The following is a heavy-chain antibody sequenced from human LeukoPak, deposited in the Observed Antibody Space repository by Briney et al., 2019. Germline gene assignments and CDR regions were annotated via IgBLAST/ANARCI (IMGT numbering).Heavy chain of an antibody. V-gene: IGHV3-23*01. CDR2: ISSSDGGT. CDR1: GFIFSNYA. CDR3: AEGGASTFGARRHFDY. J-gene: IGHJ4*02. Sequence: QPGGSLRLSCAASGFIFSNYAMSWVRQAPGKGLEWVSGISSSDGGTYYADSVKGRFTISRDNSKNTLYLQMNSLRAEDTAVYYCAEGGASTFGARRHFDYWGQGTLVTASS. D-gene: IGHD1-26*01.